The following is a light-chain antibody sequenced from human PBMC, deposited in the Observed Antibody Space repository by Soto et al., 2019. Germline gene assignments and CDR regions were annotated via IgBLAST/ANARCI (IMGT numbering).Light chain of an antibody. Sequence: QPVLTQAPSASASLGASVKLTCTLSSGHSNYAIAWHQQQPEKGPRYLMRVNSDGSHSKGDGIPDRFSGSNSGAERYLTISSLQSEDEADYYCQTWNTGVVVFGGGTKVTVL. CDR2: VNSDGSH. J-gene: IGLJ3*02. CDR1: SGHSNYA. V-gene: IGLV4-69*01. CDR3: QTWNTGVVV.